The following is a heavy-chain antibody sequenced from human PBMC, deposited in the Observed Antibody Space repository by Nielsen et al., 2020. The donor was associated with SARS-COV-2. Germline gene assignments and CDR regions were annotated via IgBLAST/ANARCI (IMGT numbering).Heavy chain of an antibody. CDR2: IYYSGST. J-gene: IGHJ3*02. CDR1: GGSISSGDYY. Sequence: LSCTVSGGSISSGDYYWSWIRQPPGKGLEWIGYIYYSGSTYYNPSLKSRVTISVDTSKNQFSLKLSSVTAADTAVYYCASSSGYRCEGAFDIWGQGTMVTVSS. V-gene: IGHV4-30-4*01. D-gene: IGHD6-13*01. CDR3: ASSSGYRCEGAFDI.